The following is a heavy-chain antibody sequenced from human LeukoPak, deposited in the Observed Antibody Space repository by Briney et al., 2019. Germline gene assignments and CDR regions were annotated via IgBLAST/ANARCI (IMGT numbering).Heavy chain of an antibody. J-gene: IGHJ4*02. CDR3: VRSAFHAGSGNYYDY. CDR2: IDNAGSIT. CDR1: GFTFSNYW. Sequence: GGSLRLSCAASGFTFSNYWIHWVRQAPGKGLVWVSRIDNAGSITTYADSVKGRFTISRDNAENTLYLQVNSLRVEDTAVYYCVRSAFHAGSGNYYDYWGQGTLVTVSS. V-gene: IGHV3-74*03. D-gene: IGHD3-22*01.